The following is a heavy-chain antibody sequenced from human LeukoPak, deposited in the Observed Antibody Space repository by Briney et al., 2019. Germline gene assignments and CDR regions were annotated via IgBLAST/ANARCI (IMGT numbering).Heavy chain of an antibody. V-gene: IGHV1-2*02. J-gene: IGHJ4*02. Sequence: ASVKVSCKASGDSFTAYYIHWLRQAPGQGPEWMGWINIDSGGTNYAQKFQSRVTMTRDTSISTAYMEMSSLRSDDTAVYYCVRDHLHYFDYWGQGTLVTVSS. CDR3: VRDHLHYFDY. CDR2: INIDSGGT. CDR1: GDSFTAYY.